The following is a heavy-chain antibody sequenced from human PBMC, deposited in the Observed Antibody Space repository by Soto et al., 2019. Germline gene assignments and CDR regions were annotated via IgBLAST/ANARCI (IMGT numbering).Heavy chain of an antibody. CDR3: AKDFKVSGSHYGTLNYYYGMDV. D-gene: IGHD3-10*01. V-gene: IGHV3-30*18. CDR1: GFTFSTYG. Sequence: QVQLVESGGGVVQPGRSLRLSCAASGFTFSTYGMQWVRQAPGKGLEWVAVISYDGYLKYYVDAVKGRFTVARDNSKNTRFLEMNSLRVEDTAVYCCAKDFKVSGSHYGTLNYYYGMDVWGQGTTVTVSS. CDR2: ISYDGYLK. J-gene: IGHJ6*02.